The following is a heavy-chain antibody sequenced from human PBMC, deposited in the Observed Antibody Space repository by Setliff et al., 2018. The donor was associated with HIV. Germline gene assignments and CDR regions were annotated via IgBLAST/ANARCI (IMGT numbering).Heavy chain of an antibody. Sequence: GGSLRLSCAASGFTFSSYGMHWVRQAPGKGLEWVAFIRYDGSNKYYADSVKGRFTISRDNSKNTLYLQMNSLRAEDTAVYYCARPLGVGPARGYYGMDVWGQGTTVTVSS. CDR2: IRYDGSNK. V-gene: IGHV3-30*02. D-gene: IGHD1-26*01. CDR1: GFTFSSYG. J-gene: IGHJ6*02. CDR3: ARPLGVGPARGYYGMDV.